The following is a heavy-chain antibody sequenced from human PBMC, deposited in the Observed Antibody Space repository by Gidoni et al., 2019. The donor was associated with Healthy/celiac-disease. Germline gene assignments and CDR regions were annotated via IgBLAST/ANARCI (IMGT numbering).Heavy chain of an antibody. V-gene: IGHV3-30*18. J-gene: IGHJ4*02. CDR1: GFTFSSYG. CDR2: ISYDGSNK. CDR3: AKDRFYYDSSAYFDY. D-gene: IGHD3-22*01. Sequence: QVQLVESGGGVVQPGRSLSLSCAASGFTFSSYGMHWVRQAPGKGLEWVAVISYDGSNKYYADSVKGRFTISRDNSKNTLYLQMNSLRAEDTAVYYCAKDRFYYDSSAYFDYWGQGTLVTVSS.